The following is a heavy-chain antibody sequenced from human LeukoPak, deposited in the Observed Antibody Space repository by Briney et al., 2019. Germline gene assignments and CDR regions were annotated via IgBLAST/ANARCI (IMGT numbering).Heavy chain of an antibody. J-gene: IGHJ4*02. Sequence: GGSLRHSCAASGFTFSSYSMNWVRQAPGKGLEWFSSISSSSSYIYYADSVKGRFTISRDNAKNSLYLQMNSLRAEDAAVYYCARYALAPFDYWSQGTLVTVSS. CDR1: GFTFSSYS. V-gene: IGHV3-21*01. CDR2: ISSSSSYI. CDR3: ARYALAPFDY.